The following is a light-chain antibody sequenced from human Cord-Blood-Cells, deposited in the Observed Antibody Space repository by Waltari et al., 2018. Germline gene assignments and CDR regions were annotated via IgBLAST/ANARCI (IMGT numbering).Light chain of an antibody. Sequence: SSALTQDPAVSVPLGPTVRITCQGDSLRRYYASCYQQKPGQAPVLVIYGKNNRPSGIPDRFSGSSSGNTASLTITGAQAEDEADYYCNSRDSSGNHVVFGGGTKLTVL. CDR2: GKN. CDR1: SLRRYY. CDR3: NSRDSSGNHVV. J-gene: IGLJ2*01. V-gene: IGLV3-19*01.